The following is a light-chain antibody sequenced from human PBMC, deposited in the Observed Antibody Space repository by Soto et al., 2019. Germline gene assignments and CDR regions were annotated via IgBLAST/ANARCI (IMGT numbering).Light chain of an antibody. CDR1: QSISSW. Sequence: DIQMTQSPSTLSASVGDRVTITCRASQSISSWLAWYQQKPGKAPKLLIYKASSLESGVPSRFSGSGSGTEFPLTISSLQPDHFATHYCQQYNSYWTFGQGTKVESK. CDR2: KAS. CDR3: QQYNSYWT. J-gene: IGKJ1*01. V-gene: IGKV1-5*03.